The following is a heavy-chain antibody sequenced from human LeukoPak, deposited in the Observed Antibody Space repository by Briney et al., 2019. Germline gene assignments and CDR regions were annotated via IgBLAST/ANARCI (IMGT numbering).Heavy chain of an antibody. V-gene: IGHV3-30*18. J-gene: IGHJ4*02. CDR1: GFTFSTYG. CDR2: ISYDGSNK. CDR3: AKGWQWLSSF. D-gene: IGHD6-19*01. Sequence: GRSLRLSCAASGFTFSTYGMHWVRQAPGKGLEWVAVISYDGSNKYYADSVKGRFTISRDNSKNTLYLQMNSLRAEDTAVYYCAKGWQWLSSFWGQGTLVTVSS.